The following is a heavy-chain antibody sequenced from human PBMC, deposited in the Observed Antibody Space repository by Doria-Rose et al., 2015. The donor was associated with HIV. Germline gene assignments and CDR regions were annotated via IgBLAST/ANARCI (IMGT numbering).Heavy chain of an antibody. D-gene: IGHD6-13*01. V-gene: IGHV2-26*01. J-gene: IGHJ4*02. CDR1: GVSLSSPGMG. Sequence: QITLKESGPVLVKPTETLTLTCTVSGVSLSSPGMGVSWIRQPPGKALEWLANIFSDDERSYKTSLTSRLTISRGTSKSQVVLTMTDMDPVDTATYYCARIKSSRWYHKYYFDFWGQGTLVIV. CDR3: ARIKSSRWYHKYYFDF. CDR2: IFSDDER.